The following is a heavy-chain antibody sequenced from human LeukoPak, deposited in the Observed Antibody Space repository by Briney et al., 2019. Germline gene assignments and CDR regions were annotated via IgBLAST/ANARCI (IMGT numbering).Heavy chain of an antibody. J-gene: IGHJ4*02. CDR3: AREDRYIYGPTLDY. Sequence: PGGSLRLSCAASGFTVSSNYMSWVRQAPGKGLEWVSVIYSGGSTYYADSVKGRFTISRDNAKSSLHLQMNSLRAEDTAVYYCAREDRYIYGPTLDYWGQGTLVTVSS. V-gene: IGHV3-66*01. CDR1: GFTVSSNY. D-gene: IGHD5-18*01. CDR2: IYSGGST.